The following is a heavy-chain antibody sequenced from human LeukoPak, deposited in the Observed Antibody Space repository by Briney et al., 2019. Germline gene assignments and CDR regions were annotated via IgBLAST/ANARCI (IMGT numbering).Heavy chain of an antibody. J-gene: IGHJ4*02. CDR1: GFTFSDYY. CDR2: LSSGGSMI. D-gene: IGHD6-19*01. Sequence: GGSLRLSCAASGFTFSDYYINWIRQAPGMGLEWVAYLSSGGSMIYYADSVKGRFTISRDNAKNSVYLQMNSLRAEDTAVYYCARGQYYFDFWGQGTLVTVSS. V-gene: IGHV3-11*04. CDR3: ARGQYYFDF.